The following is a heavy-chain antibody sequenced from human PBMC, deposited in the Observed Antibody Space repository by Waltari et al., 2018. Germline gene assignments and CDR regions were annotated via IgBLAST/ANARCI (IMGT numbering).Heavy chain of an antibody. D-gene: IGHD6-19*01. V-gene: IGHV1-2*06. CDR2: INPNSGGT. CDR1: GYTFTGYY. CDR3: ARGPGVAGNGDWFDP. J-gene: IGHJ5*02. Sequence: QVQLVQSGAEVKKPGASVKVSCKASGYTFTGYYMHWGRQAPGQGLEWMGRINPNSGGTNYAQKFQGRVTMTRDTSISTAYMELSRLRSDDTAVYYCARGPGVAGNGDWFDPWGQGTLVTVSS.